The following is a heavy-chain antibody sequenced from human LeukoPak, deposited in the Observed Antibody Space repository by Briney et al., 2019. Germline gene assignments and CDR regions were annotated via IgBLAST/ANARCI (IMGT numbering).Heavy chain of an antibody. J-gene: IGHJ5*02. CDR1: GGSISSYY. CDR3: ARDSEPRGYSGYDYVGNWFDP. Sequence: SETLSLTCTVSGGSISSYYWSWIRQPPGKGLEWIGYIYYIGSTNYNPSLKSRVTISVDTSKNQFSLKLSSVTAADTAVYFCARDSEPRGYSGYDYVGNWFDPWGQGILVTVSS. V-gene: IGHV4-59*01. D-gene: IGHD5-12*01. CDR2: IYYIGST.